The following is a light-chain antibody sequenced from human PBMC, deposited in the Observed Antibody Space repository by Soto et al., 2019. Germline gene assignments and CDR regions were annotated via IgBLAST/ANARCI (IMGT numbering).Light chain of an antibody. V-gene: IGKV1-12*01. CDR2: AAY. CDR1: QGITNW. Sequence: DILMTQSPSSVSASVGDRVIITCRASQGITNWLAWYQQKPGKAPKLLIYAAYGLPSGVQSRFSGSGSGTDFTLTIRSLQPEDFATYYCKQANSFPLTFGGGTKVDIK. J-gene: IGKJ4*01. CDR3: KQANSFPLT.